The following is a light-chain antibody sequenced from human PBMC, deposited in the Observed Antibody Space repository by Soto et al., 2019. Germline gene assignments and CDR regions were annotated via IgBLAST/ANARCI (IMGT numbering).Light chain of an antibody. V-gene: IGKV3-20*01. CDR1: QSVSSSF. J-gene: IGKJ4*01. Sequence: EIVLTQSPGTLSLSPGERATLSCRASQSVSSSFLAWYQQKPGQAPRLLIYGVSNRATGTPDRFSGSGSGTDFTLTISRLEPEDFAVYYCQQYDSSLLAFGGGTKV. CDR3: QQYDSSLLA. CDR2: GVS.